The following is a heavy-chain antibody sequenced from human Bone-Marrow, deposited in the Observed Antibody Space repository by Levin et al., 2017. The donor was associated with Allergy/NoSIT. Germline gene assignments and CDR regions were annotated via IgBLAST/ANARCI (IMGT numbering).Heavy chain of an antibody. V-gene: IGHV4-4*02. D-gene: IGHD1-14*01. Sequence: SETLSLTCTVSGGSIYSSHWWTWVRQPPGKGLEWIGEMYHSGNSNYNVSLQSRVTISVDKSKNQFYLNLTSLTAADTAVYFCTRRTYGGSPGLDSWGPGSLVTVSS. CDR3: TRRTYGGSPGLDS. J-gene: IGHJ4*02. CDR1: GGSIYSSHW. CDR2: MYHSGNS.